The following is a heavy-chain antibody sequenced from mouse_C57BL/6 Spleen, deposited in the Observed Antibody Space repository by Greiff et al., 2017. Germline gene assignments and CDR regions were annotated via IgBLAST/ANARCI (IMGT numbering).Heavy chain of an antibody. CDR3: ARYSSYYFDY. Sequence: VQLQQSVAELVRPGASVKLSCTASGFTIKNTYMHWVKQRPEQGLEWIGRIDPANGNTKYAPKFQGKATITADTSSNTAYLQLSSLTSEDTAIYYCARYSSYYFDYWGQGTTLTVSS. CDR1: GFTIKNTY. J-gene: IGHJ2*01. D-gene: IGHD1-1*01. V-gene: IGHV14-3*01. CDR2: IDPANGNT.